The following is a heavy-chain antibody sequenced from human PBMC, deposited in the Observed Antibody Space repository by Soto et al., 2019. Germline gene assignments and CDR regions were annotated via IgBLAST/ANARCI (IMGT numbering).Heavy chain of an antibody. CDR3: AKKVGGSYLGYYYGMDV. CDR2: ISGSGGST. J-gene: IGHJ6*02. D-gene: IGHD1-26*01. V-gene: IGHV3-23*01. Sequence: GGSLRLSCAASGFTFSSYAMSWVRQAPGKGLEWVSAISGSGGSTYYADSVKGRFTISRDNSKNTLYLQMNSLRAEDTAVYYCAKKVGGSYLGYYYGMDVWGQGTTVTVSS. CDR1: GFTFSSYA.